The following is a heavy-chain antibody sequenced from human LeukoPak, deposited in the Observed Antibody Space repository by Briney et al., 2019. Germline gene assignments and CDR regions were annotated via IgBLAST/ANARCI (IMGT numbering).Heavy chain of an antibody. J-gene: IGHJ4*02. CDR3: ARAFWSGYLDY. CDR2: ISAYNGNT. CDR1: GYTFTSYG. D-gene: IGHD3-3*01. Sequence: GASVKVSCKASGYTFTSYGISWVRQAPGQGLEWMGWISAYNGNTNYAQKLQGRVTMTRDTSISTAYMELSRLRSDDTAVYYCARAFWSGYLDYWGQGTLVTVSS. V-gene: IGHV1-18*01.